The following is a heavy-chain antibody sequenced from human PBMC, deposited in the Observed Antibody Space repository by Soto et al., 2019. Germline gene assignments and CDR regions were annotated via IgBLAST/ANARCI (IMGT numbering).Heavy chain of an antibody. D-gene: IGHD2-21*02. CDR3: ARGSHVVVTAISFDY. CDR2: INHSGST. J-gene: IGHJ4*02. CDR1: GGSFSGYY. V-gene: IGHV4-34*01. Sequence: QVQLQQWGAGLLKPSETLSLTCAVYGGSFSGYYWSWIRQPPGKGLEWIGEINHSGSTNYNPSLKSRVTISVDTSKNQFSLKLSSVTAADTAVYYCARGSHVVVTAISFDYWGQGTLVTVSS.